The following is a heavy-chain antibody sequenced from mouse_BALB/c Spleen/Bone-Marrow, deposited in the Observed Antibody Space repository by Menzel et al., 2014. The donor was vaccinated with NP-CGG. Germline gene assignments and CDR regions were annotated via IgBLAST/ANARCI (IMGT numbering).Heavy chain of an antibody. CDR2: IDPANGNT. Sequence: EVKLVDSGAELVKPGASVKLSCTASGFNIXDTYMHWVKQRPEQGLEWIGRIDPANGNTKYDPKFQGKATITADTSSNTAYLQLSSLTSEDTAVYYCASYYYGRYFDVWGAGTTVTVSS. CDR1: GFNIXDTY. CDR3: ASYYYGRYFDV. J-gene: IGHJ1*01. V-gene: IGHV14-3*02. D-gene: IGHD1-1*01.